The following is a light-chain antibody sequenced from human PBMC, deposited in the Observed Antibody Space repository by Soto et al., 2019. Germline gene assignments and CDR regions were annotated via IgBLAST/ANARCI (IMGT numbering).Light chain of an antibody. Sequence: QSALTQPPSVSGSPGQSVTISCTGTSSDVGGYNYVSWYQQHPGKAPKLMIYDVSKRPSGVPHRFSGSKSGNTASLTISGLQADEDADYYCCSYTGSNTHVVFGGGTKLTVL. CDR1: SSDVGGYNY. CDR3: CSYTGSNTHVV. V-gene: IGLV2-11*01. J-gene: IGLJ2*01. CDR2: DVS.